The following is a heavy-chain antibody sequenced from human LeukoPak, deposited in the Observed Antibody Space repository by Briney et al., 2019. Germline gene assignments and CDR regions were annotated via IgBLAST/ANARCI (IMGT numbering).Heavy chain of an antibody. CDR3: AKDSGDYVIDF. V-gene: IGHV3-30*02. Sequence: GGSLRLSCAAAGFSFSSYGMHWVRQAPGKGLEWVAFIWYDGSNQDYADSVKGRFTISRDNSKNTLDLQMNSLRAEDTAVYYCAKDSGDYVIDFWGQGTLATVSS. CDR2: IWYDGSNQ. D-gene: IGHD2-21*02. CDR1: GFSFSSYG. J-gene: IGHJ4*02.